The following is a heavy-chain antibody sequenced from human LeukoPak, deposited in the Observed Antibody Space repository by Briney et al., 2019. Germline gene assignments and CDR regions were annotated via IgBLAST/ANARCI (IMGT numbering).Heavy chain of an antibody. D-gene: IGHD1-1*01. J-gene: IGHJ2*01. CDR3: AKDPILERATQIYFDL. Sequence: PGGSLTLSCAASGFTFSDYWMHWVRQAPGKGLVWVSRISSDGSRVTYADSVKGRFTISRDNAKNTLYLQMNSLRAEDTAVYYCAKDPILERATQIYFDLWGRGTLVTVSS. V-gene: IGHV3-74*01. CDR1: GFTFSDYW. CDR2: ISSDGSRV.